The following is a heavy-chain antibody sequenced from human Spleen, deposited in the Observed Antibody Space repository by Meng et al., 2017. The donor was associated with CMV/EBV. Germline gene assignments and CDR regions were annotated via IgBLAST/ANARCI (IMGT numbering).Heavy chain of an antibody. CDR3: ARYQVRNYYYYGMDV. CDR1: GGPFTGYF. V-gene: IGHV4-59*01. Sequence: SETLSLTCAVYGGPFTGYFWSWIRQSPGKGLEWIGYIYYSGSTNYNPSLKSRVTISVDTSKNQFSLKLSSVTAADTAVYYCARYQVRNYYYYGMDVWGQGTTVTVSS. J-gene: IGHJ6*02. D-gene: IGHD2-2*01. CDR2: IYYSGST.